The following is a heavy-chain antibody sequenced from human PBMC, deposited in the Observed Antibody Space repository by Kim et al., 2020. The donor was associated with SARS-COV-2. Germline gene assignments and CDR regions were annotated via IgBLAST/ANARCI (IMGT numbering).Heavy chain of an antibody. J-gene: IGHJ4*02. CDR3: ARVGYYDSSGYFRGLIGY. D-gene: IGHD3-22*01. V-gene: IGHV5-51*01. CDR1: GYSFTSYW. Sequence: GESLKISCKGSGYSFTSYWIGWVRQMPGKGLEWMGIIYPGDSDTRYSPSFQGQVTISADKSISTAYLQWSSLKASDTAMYYCARVGYYDSSGYFRGLIGYWGQGTLVTVSS. CDR2: IYPGDSDT.